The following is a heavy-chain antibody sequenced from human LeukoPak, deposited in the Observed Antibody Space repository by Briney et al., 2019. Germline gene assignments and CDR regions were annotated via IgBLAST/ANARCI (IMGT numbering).Heavy chain of an antibody. J-gene: IGHJ5*02. V-gene: IGHV4-34*01. Sequence: PSETLSLTCAVYGGSFSGYYWSWICQPPGKGLEWIGEINHSGSTNYNPSLKSRVTISVDTSKNQFSLKLSSVTAADTAVYYCARYGIVVVPAAIKRNWFDPWGQGTLVTVSS. CDR3: ARYGIVVVPAAIKRNWFDP. CDR2: INHSGST. D-gene: IGHD2-2*01. CDR1: GGSFSGYY.